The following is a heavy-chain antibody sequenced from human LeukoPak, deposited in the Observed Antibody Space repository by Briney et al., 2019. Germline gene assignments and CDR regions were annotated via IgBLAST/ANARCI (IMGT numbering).Heavy chain of an antibody. CDR2: IYYSGST. Sequence: SETLSLTCTVSGGSISSSSYYWGWIRQPQGKGLEWIGSIYYSGSTYYNPSLKSRVTISVDTSKNQFSLKLSSVTAADTAVYYCARSPGVARGVLDYWGQGTLVTVSS. CDR1: GGSISSSSYY. J-gene: IGHJ4*02. D-gene: IGHD3-10*01. V-gene: IGHV4-39*01. CDR3: ARSPGVARGVLDY.